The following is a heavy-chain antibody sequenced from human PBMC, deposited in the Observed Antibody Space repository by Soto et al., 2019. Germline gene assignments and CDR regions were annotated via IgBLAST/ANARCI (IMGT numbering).Heavy chain of an antibody. CDR2: IIPIFGTA. J-gene: IGHJ4*02. CDR3: ASDYYYGSGSYPY. Sequence: ASVKVSCKASGYTFTSYAMHWVRQAPGQRLEWMGWIIPIFGTANYAQKFQGRVTITADESTSTAYMELSSLRSEDTAVYYCASDYYYGSGSYPYWGQGTLVTVSS. V-gene: IGHV1-69*13. D-gene: IGHD3-10*01. CDR1: GYTFTSYA.